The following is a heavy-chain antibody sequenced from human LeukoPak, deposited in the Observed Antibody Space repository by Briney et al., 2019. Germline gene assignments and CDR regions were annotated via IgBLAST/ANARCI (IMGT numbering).Heavy chain of an antibody. CDR2: ISAYNGNT. CDR1: GYTFSIYG. J-gene: IGHJ4*02. D-gene: IGHD3-10*01. V-gene: IGHV1-18*01. Sequence: ASVEVSCKASGYTFSIYGISWVRQAPGQGLEWMGWISAYNGNTNYAQKFQGRVTMTTDTSTSTAFMELRSLRSDDTAVYYCARDRSITMVRGVITQDQFDYWGQGTLVTVSS. CDR3: ARDRSITMVRGVITQDQFDY.